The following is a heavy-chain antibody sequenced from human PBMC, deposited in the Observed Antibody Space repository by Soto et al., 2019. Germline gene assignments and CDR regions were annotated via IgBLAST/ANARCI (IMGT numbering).Heavy chain of an antibody. CDR2: INPSGGST. J-gene: IGHJ5*02. CDR1: GYTFTSYY. CDR3: AREVKWELLRNWFDP. D-gene: IGHD1-26*01. Sequence: GASVKVSCKASGYTFTSYYMHWVRQAPGQGLEWMGIINPSGGSTSYAQKFQGRVTMTRDTSTSTVYMELSSLRSEDTAVYYCAREVKWELLRNWFDPWGQGTLVTVSS. V-gene: IGHV1-46*01.